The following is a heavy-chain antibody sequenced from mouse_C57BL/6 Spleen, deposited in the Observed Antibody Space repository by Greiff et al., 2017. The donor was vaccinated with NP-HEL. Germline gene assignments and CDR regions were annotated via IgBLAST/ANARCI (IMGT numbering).Heavy chain of an antibody. CDR2: INPGSGGT. CDR1: GYAFTNYL. J-gene: IGHJ1*03. V-gene: IGHV1-54*01. Sequence: VQLHQSGAELVRPGTSVKVSCKASGYAFTNYLIEWVKQRPGQGLEWIGVINPGSGGTNYNEKFKGKATLTADKSSSTAYMQLSSLTSEDSAVYFCARSGIYYDWYFDVWGTGTTVTVSS. D-gene: IGHD2-1*01. CDR3: ARSGIYYDWYFDV.